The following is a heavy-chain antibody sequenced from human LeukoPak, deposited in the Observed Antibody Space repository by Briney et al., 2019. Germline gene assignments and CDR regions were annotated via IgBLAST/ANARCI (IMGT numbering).Heavy chain of an antibody. J-gene: IGHJ4*02. V-gene: IGHV1-2*02. CDR1: GYTFTGYY. D-gene: IGHD4-17*01. Sequence: ASVKVSCKASGYTFTGYYMHWVRQAPGQGLEWMGWINPNSGGTNYAQKFQGRVTMTRDTSISTAYMELSRLRSDDTAVCYCARDPTTVTTELDYWGQGTLVTVSS. CDR3: ARDPTTVTTELDY. CDR2: INPNSGGT.